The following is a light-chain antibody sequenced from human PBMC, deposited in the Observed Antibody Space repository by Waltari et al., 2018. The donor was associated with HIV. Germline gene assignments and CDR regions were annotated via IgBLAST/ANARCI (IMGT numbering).Light chain of an antibody. CDR3: QQYKTWPLT. Sequence: ETVMTQSPGTLSVSPGGRATLSRRASQNVFSDLAWYHQKPGQAPRLLLFGASKRATGVPARFSGSGSGTEFTLTITSLQSEDYGLYHCQQYKTWPLTFGQGTRVEIK. CDR2: GAS. CDR1: QNVFSD. J-gene: IGKJ1*01. V-gene: IGKV3-15*01.